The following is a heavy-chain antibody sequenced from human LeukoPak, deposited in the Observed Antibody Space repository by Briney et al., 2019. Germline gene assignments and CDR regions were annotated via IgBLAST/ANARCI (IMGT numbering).Heavy chain of an antibody. CDR2: IYYSGST. J-gene: IGHJ4*02. V-gene: IGHV4-59*01. Sequence: PSETLSLTCTVSGGSISSYYRSWIRQPPGKGLEWIGYIYYSGSTNYNPSLKSRVTISVDTSKNQFSLKLSSVTAADTAVYYCARDGGRHGVPEYDYWGQGTLVTVSS. D-gene: IGHD3-16*01. CDR1: GGSISSYY. CDR3: ARDGGRHGVPEYDY.